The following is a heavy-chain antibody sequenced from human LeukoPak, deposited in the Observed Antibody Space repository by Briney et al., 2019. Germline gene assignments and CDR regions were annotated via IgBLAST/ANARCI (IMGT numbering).Heavy chain of an antibody. V-gene: IGHV4-34*01. CDR2: INHSGST. J-gene: IGHJ4*02. D-gene: IGHD5-18*01. CDR1: GGSISSYY. Sequence: PSETLSLTCTVSGGSISSYYWSWIRQPPGKGLEWIGEINHSGSTNYNPSLKSRVTISVDTSKNQFSLKLSSVTAADTAVYYCARGRGYSYGLDYWGQGTLVTVSS. CDR3: ARGRGYSYGLDY.